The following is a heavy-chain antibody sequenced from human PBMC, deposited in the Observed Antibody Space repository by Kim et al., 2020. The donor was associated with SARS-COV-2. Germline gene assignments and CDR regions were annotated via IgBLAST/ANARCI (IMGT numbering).Heavy chain of an antibody. CDR2: IYYSGST. D-gene: IGHD5-18*01. Sequence: SETLSLTCTVSGGSISSYYWSWIRQPPGKGLEWIGYIYYSGSTNYNPSLKSRVTISVDTSKNQFSLKLSSVTAADTAVYYCARVGGHWGTDVDTPIYYYYMDVWGKGTTVTVSS. J-gene: IGHJ6*03. CDR3: ARVGGHWGTDVDTPIYYYYMDV. CDR1: GGSISSYY. V-gene: IGHV4-59*01.